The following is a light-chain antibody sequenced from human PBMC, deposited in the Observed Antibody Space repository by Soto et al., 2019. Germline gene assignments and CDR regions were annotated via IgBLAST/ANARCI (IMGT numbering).Light chain of an antibody. J-gene: IGLJ1*01. CDR1: SANIGGGFD. CDR2: GHT. CDR3: QSYDCGLSGYV. V-gene: IGLV1-40*01. Sequence: QAVVTQPPSVSGAPGQRVTISCTGHSANIGGGFDVHWYQQLPGAAPKLLIYGHTNPPSGVPDRFSGSKSGTSASLAIAGLQVEDEDDSYGQSYDCGLSGYVFGTGTKLTVL.